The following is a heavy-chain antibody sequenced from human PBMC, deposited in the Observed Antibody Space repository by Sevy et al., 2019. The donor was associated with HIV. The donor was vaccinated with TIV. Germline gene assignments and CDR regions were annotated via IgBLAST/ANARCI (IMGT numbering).Heavy chain of an antibody. CDR1: GGTFSSYA. J-gene: IGHJ5*02. V-gene: IGHV1-69*13. D-gene: IGHD4-17*01. Sequence: ASVKVSCKASGGTFSSYAISWVRQAPGQGLEWMGGIIPIFGRANYAQKFQGRVTLTADESTSTAYMELSSLRSEDTAVYYCASLFDYGARRWFDPWGQGTLVTVSS. CDR3: ASLFDYGARRWFDP. CDR2: IIPIFGRA.